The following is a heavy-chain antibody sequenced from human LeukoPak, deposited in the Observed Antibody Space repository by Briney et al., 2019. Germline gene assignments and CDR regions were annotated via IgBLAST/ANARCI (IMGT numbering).Heavy chain of an antibody. D-gene: IGHD3-9*01. J-gene: IGHJ4*02. Sequence: PGGSLRLSCAASGFTFSSYGMHWVRQAPGKGLEWVAVIWYDGSNKYYADSVKGRFTISRDNSKNTLYLQMNSLRAEDTAVYYCARDYLTGYRGPLDYWGQGTLVTVSS. CDR2: IWYDGSNK. CDR1: GFTFSSYG. V-gene: IGHV3-33*01. CDR3: ARDYLTGYRGPLDY.